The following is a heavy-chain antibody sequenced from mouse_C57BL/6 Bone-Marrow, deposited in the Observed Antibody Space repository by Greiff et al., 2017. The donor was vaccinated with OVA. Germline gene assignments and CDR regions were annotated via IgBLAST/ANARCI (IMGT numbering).Heavy chain of an antibody. CDR1: GYTFTSYG. V-gene: IGHV1-81*01. J-gene: IGHJ3*01. CDR3: ARRGNYGTY. CDR2: IYPRSGNT. Sequence: QVQLQQSGAELARPGASVKLSCKASGYTFTSYGISWVKQRTGQGLEWIGEIYPRSGNTYYNEKFKGKATLTADKSSSTAYMELRSLTSEDSAVYFCARRGNYGTYWGQGTLVTVSA. D-gene: IGHD2-1*01.